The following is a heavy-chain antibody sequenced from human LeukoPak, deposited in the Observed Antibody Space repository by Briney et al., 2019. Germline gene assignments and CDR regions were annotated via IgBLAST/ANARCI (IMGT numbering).Heavy chain of an antibody. CDR2: IYYTGST. Sequence: PSETLSLTCSVSGGSLSSNYWSWIRQAPGKGLEWIGYIYYTGSTSYNPSLQSRVAISLDTSQNQFSLNLRSVTAADTAVYYCARHVGTYGEHAPPNWFDPWGQGTLVSVSS. D-gene: IGHD4-17*01. V-gene: IGHV4-59*08. J-gene: IGHJ5*02. CDR3: ARHVGTYGEHAPPNWFDP. CDR1: GGSLSSNY.